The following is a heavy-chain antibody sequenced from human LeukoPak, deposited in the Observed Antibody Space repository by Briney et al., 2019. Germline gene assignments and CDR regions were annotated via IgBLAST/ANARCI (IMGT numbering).Heavy chain of an antibody. CDR1: GGTFSSYA. D-gene: IGHD1-26*01. Sequence: SVKVSCKASGGTFSSYAISWVRQAPGQGLEWMGRIIPILGIANYAQKFQGRVTITADKSTSTAYMELSSLRFEDTAVYYCARPRRDSGSYLDYYYGMDVWGQGTTVTVSS. J-gene: IGHJ6*02. CDR2: IIPILGIA. V-gene: IGHV1-69*04. CDR3: ARPRRDSGSYLDYYYGMDV.